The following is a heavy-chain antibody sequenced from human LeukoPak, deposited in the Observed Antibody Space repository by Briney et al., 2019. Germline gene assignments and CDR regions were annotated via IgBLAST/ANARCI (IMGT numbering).Heavy chain of an antibody. V-gene: IGHV4-59*01. CDR3: ARDSFHYDSSGYYPINWFDA. Sequence: SETLSLTCTVSGGSISSYYWSWIRQPPGKGLEWIGYIYYSGSTNYNPSLKSRVTISVDTSKNQFSLKLSSVTAADTAVYYCARDSFHYDSSGYYPINWFDAWGQGTLVTVSS. CDR2: IYYSGST. CDR1: GGSISSYY. J-gene: IGHJ5*02. D-gene: IGHD3-22*01.